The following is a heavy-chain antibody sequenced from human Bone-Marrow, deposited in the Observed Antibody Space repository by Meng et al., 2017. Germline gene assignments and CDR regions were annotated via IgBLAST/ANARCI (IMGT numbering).Heavy chain of an antibody. CDR2: IYPGDSET. V-gene: IGHV5-51*01. Sequence: GESLKISCKGSGYSFSTYWLAWVRQMPGKGLEWMGIIYPGDSETRYSPSFQGQVTISADKSISTAYLQWSSLKASDTAMYYCASAYYDIFTGYPTSFDYWGQGTLVTVSS. J-gene: IGHJ4*02. CDR3: ASAYYDIFTGYPTSFDY. D-gene: IGHD3-9*01. CDR1: GYSFSTYW.